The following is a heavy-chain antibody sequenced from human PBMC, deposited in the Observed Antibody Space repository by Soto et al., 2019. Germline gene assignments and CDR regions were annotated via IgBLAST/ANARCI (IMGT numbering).Heavy chain of an antibody. CDR2: IIPIFGTA. V-gene: IGHV1-69*13. CDR3: AKNSSSSLVYYYYGMDV. CDR1: GYTFTSYG. Sequence: SVKVSCKGSGYTFTSYGISWVRQAPGQRLEWMGGIIPIFGTANYEQKFQGRVTITADESTSTAYMELSSLRSEDTAVYYCAKNSSSSLVYYYYGMDVWGQGTTVTVSS. D-gene: IGHD6-13*01. J-gene: IGHJ6*02.